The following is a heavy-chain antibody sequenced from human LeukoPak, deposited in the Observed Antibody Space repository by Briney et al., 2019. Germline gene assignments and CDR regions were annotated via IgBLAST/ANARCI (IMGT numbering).Heavy chain of an antibody. CDR2: ISDSGDIT. CDR1: GFTFSSYA. Sequence: GGSLRLSCAASGFTFSSYAMSWVRQAPGKGLEWVSGISDSGDITYYADSVKGRFTISRDNSKKTVSLEMSSLTAADTGVYYCAKDGAQYSSGPECDPRGQGALVTVSP. CDR3: AKDGAQYSSGPECDP. J-gene: IGHJ5*02. D-gene: IGHD6-19*01. V-gene: IGHV3-23*01.